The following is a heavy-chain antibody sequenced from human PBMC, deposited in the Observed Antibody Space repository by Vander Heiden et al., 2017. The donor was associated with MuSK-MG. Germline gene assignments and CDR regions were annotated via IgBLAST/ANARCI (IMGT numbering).Heavy chain of an antibody. J-gene: IGHJ5*02. CDR1: GYTLTELS. V-gene: IGHV1-24*01. Sequence: QFLLVQSGAEVKKPGASVKVSCKVSGYTLTELSLHWVRQAPGKGLEWMGGFDPEDGETIYAQKFQGRVTMTEDTSTDTAYMELSSLRSEDTAVYYCAYLGGYCSGGSCYSGWFDPWCQGTLVAVSS. CDR2: FDPEDGET. D-gene: IGHD2-15*01. CDR3: AYLGGYCSGGSCYSGWFDP.